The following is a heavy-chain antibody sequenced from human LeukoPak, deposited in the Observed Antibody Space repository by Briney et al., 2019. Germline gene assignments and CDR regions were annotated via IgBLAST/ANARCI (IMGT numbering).Heavy chain of an antibody. J-gene: IGHJ4*02. CDR3: ARATDTAMVQFDY. Sequence: ASVKVSCKASGYTFTSYDINWVRQATGQGLEWMGWMNPNSGNTGYAQKFQGRVTMTRNTSISTAYMELSSLRSEDTAVYYCARATDTAMVQFDYWGQGTLVTVSS. CDR2: MNPNSGNT. D-gene: IGHD5-18*01. CDR1: GYTFTSYD. V-gene: IGHV1-8*01.